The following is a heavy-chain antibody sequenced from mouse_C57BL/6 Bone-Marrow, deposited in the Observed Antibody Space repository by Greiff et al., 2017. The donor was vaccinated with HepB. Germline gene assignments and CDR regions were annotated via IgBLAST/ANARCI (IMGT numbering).Heavy chain of an antibody. CDR2: ISSGSSTI. V-gene: IGHV5-17*01. D-gene: IGHD2-14*01. CDR1: GFTFSDYG. J-gene: IGHJ3*01. Sequence: EVKLMESGGGLVKPGGSLKLSCAASGFTFSDYGMHWVRQAPEKGLEWVAYISSGSSTIYYADTVKGRFTISRDNAKNTLFLQMTSLRSEDTALYYWGRGGYPAWFAYWGQGTLVTVSA. CDR3: GRGGYPAWFAY.